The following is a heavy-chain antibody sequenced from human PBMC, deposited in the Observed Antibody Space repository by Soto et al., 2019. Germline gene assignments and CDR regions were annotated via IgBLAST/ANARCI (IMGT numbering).Heavy chain of an antibody. J-gene: IGHJ5*02. CDR2: IYYSGST. V-gene: IGHV4-59*01. Sequence: SETLSLTCTVSGGSISSYYWSWIRQPPGKGLEWIGHIYYSGSTNYNPSLKSRVTISVDTSKNQFSLTLSSVTAADTAVYYCAGLLFGWGGWFDPWGEEIRATVS. D-gene: IGHD3-16*01. CDR3: AGLLFGWGGWFDP. CDR1: GGSISSYY.